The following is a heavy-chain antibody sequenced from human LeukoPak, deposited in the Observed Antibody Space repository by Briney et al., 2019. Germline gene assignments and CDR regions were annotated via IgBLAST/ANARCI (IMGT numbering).Heavy chain of an antibody. Sequence: GGSLRLSCAASGFTFSSYAMSWVRQAPGQGLEWVSSISGSGGSTYYADSVKGRFTISRDNSKNTLYLQMNSLRADDTAVYYCAKFGEQDSSGYFDDAFDIWGQGTTVTVSS. V-gene: IGHV3-23*01. D-gene: IGHD3-22*01. CDR1: GFTFSSYA. CDR2: ISGSGGST. J-gene: IGHJ3*02. CDR3: AKFGEQDSSGYFDDAFDI.